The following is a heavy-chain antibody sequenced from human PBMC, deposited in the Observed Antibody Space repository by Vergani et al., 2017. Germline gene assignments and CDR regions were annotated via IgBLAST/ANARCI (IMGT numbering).Heavy chain of an antibody. CDR3: AKRAVGKAGDFDI. D-gene: IGHD4-23*01. Sequence: EVQLLESGGGLVQPGGSLSLSCAASGFTLSVYSMNWVRQAPGKGLEWVSGISCSVGTTYYTESMNGRFTISRDTSNNTLYLKMKSLRAEDAAVYYCAKRAVGKAGDFDIWGPGTMVTVSS. CDR1: GFTLSVYS. J-gene: IGHJ3*02. CDR2: ISCSVGTT. V-gene: IGHV3-23*01.